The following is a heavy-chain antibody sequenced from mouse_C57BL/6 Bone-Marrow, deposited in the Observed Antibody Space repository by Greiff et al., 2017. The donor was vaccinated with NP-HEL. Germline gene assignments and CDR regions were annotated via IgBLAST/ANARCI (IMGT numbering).Heavy chain of an antibody. Sequence: QVQLKQPGAELVKPGASVQLSCKASGYTFTSYWMHWVKQRPGPGLEWIGMIHPNIGSTNYNEKFKSKATLTVDKSSSTAYMQLSSLTSEDSAVYYCARRLTGIAYWGQGTLVTVSA. CDR2: IHPNIGST. CDR1: GYTFTSYW. CDR3: ARRLTGIAY. V-gene: IGHV1-64*01. J-gene: IGHJ3*01. D-gene: IGHD4-1*01.